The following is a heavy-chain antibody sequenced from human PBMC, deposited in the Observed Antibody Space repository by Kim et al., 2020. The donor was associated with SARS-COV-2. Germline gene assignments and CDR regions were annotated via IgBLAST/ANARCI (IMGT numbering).Heavy chain of an antibody. V-gene: IGHV1-46*01. CDR3: ARDSRLGVVVVAATWLDY. J-gene: IGHJ4*02. D-gene: IGHD2-15*01. Sequence: QGRVTMTRDTSTSTVYMELSSLRSEDTAVYYCARDSRLGVVVVAATWLDYWGQGTLVTVSS.